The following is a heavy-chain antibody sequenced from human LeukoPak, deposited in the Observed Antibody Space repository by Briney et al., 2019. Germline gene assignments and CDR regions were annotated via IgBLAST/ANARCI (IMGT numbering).Heavy chain of an antibody. CDR3: ARDRDGYNESPQTH. V-gene: IGHV3-48*01. CDR1: GFTFRSYS. CDR2: IRSSSSTI. Sequence: GGSLRLSCAASGFTFRSYSMDWVRQAPGKGLEWVSYIRSSSSTIYYADSVKGRFTISRDNAKNSLYLQMNSLRAEDTAVYYCARDRDGYNESPQTHWGQGTMVTVSS. J-gene: IGHJ3*01. D-gene: IGHD5-24*01.